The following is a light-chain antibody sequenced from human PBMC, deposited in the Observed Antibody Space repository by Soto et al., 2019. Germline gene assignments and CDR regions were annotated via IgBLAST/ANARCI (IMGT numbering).Light chain of an antibody. CDR1: QALDKW. Sequence: ILMSQSPSSLSASVGDRVTITCRASQALDKWLAWCQQNPGRAPNLLIYKSSTLIQGVPSRFIGFGSGTEYILTITAVQPDDFATYYCHKYSSYWTFGQGTVVEMK. CDR3: HKYSSYWT. CDR2: KSS. V-gene: IGKV1-5*01. J-gene: IGKJ1*01.